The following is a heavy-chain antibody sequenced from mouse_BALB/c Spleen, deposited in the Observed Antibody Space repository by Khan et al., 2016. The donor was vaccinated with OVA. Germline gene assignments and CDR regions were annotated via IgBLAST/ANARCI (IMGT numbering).Heavy chain of an antibody. D-gene: IGHD2-3*01. V-gene: IGHV14-1*02. CDR2: IDPENGNT. Sequence: EVQLQQSGAELVRPGTLVKLSCKASGFNSKDYYIHWVKQRPEQGLEWIGWIDPENGNTLYDPKFQGRASITADTSSNTAYLQLSSLTSEDTAVYYCAGDDGFYVNFDVWGAGTTVTVSS. J-gene: IGHJ1*01. CDR3: AGDDGFYVNFDV. CDR1: GFNSKDYY.